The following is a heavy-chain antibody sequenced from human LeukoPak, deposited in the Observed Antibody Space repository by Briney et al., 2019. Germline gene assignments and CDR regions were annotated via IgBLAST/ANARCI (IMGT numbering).Heavy chain of an antibody. Sequence: GGSLRLACATSGFTFSSYGMHWVRQAPGKGLEWVAFIRYDGSNKYYADSVKGRFTISRDNSKNTLYMQMNSLRAEDTAVYYCTKGSKQVVITSDYYMDVWGKGTTVTISS. D-gene: IGHD3-22*01. CDR1: GFTFSSYG. CDR2: IRYDGSNK. CDR3: TKGSKQVVITSDYYMDV. V-gene: IGHV3-30*02. J-gene: IGHJ6*03.